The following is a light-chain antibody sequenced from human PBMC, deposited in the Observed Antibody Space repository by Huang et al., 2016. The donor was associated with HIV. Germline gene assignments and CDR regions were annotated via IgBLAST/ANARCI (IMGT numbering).Light chain of an antibody. V-gene: IGKV3-20*01. CDR2: DAS. Sequence: EIVLTPSPGTLSLSPGERATLSCRASQSVSSSYLAWYQQKPGQAPRLLIYDASTRATGIPDRFSGSGSGTDFTLTISRLEPEDFAVYYCQKYGSSLTFGPGTKVDI. CDR3: QKYGSSLT. J-gene: IGKJ3*01. CDR1: QSVSSSY.